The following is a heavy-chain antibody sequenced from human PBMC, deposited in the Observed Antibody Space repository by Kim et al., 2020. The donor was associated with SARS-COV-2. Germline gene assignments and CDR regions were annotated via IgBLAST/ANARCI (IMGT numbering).Heavy chain of an antibody. CDR1: GFTFGDYA. CDR3: TSEVEMFGGVLGAFDI. Sequence: GGSLRLSCTASGFTFGDYAMSWFRQAPGKGLEWVGFIRSKAYGGTTEYAASVKGRFTISRDDSKSIAYLQMNSLKTEDTAVYYCTSEVEMFGGVLGAFDIWGQGTMVTVSS. D-gene: IGHD3-16*01. J-gene: IGHJ3*02. CDR2: IRSKAYGGTT. V-gene: IGHV3-49*03.